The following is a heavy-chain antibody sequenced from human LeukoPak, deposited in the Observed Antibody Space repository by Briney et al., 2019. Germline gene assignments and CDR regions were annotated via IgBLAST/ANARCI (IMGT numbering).Heavy chain of an antibody. V-gene: IGHV3-30-3*01. J-gene: IGHJ5*02. CDR3: ARVSYGYSGYWNWFDP. D-gene: IGHD5-12*01. CDR1: GFTFSSYD. CDR2: ISYDGSNK. Sequence: GGSLRLSCAASGFTFSSYDMHWVRQAPGKGLEWVAFISYDGSNKYYADSVKGRFTISRDTSKHTLYLQMNSLRAEDTAVYYCARVSYGYSGYWNWFDPWGQGTLVTVSS.